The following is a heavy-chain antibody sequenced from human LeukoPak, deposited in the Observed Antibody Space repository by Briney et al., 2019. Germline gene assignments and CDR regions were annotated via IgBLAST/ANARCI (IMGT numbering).Heavy chain of an antibody. D-gene: IGHD6-19*01. CDR2: ISGSADTT. CDR1: GFTFSSFA. J-gene: IGHJ4*02. Sequence: GGSLRLSCAASGFTFSSFAMSRVRQAPGKGLEWVSAISGSADTTYYADSVKGRFTISRDNSKNTLFLQINSLRAEDTAVYYCAKRTVVAGSTYYFDYWGQGTLVTVSS. CDR3: AKRTVVAGSTYYFDY. V-gene: IGHV3-23*01.